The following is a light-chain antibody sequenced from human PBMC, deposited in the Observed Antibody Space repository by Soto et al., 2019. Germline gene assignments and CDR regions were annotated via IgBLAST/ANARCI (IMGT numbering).Light chain of an antibody. Sequence: DIVMPQSPATLSLSPGERSTLPCRASQSVSSNLAWYQQKPGQAPRLLIYGASSRATGIPDRFSGSGSGTDFTLTISRLEPEDFAVYYCQQYGSSPVTFGQGTKVEIK. V-gene: IGKV3-20*01. CDR1: QSVSSN. CDR2: GAS. J-gene: IGKJ1*01. CDR3: QQYGSSPVT.